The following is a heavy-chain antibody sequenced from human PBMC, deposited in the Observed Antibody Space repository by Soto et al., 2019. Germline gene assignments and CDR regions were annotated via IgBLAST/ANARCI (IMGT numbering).Heavy chain of an antibody. Sequence: EVQLVESGGGLVQPGGSLRLSCAASGFTFSSHWMHWFRQAPGKGLVCVSRISSDGSSTTYADSVRGRFTISRYNAKNTLSLEMNSLRAEDTAVYYCARGKDRGSYFLDSSGQGTLVTVSS. V-gene: IGHV3-74*01. CDR1: GFTFSSHW. D-gene: IGHD3-16*01. CDR2: ISSDGSST. CDR3: ARGKDRGSYFLDS. J-gene: IGHJ4*02.